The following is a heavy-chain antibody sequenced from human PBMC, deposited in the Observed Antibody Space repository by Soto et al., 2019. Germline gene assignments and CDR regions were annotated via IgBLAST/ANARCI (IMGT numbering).Heavy chain of an antibody. D-gene: IGHD3-3*01. Sequence: ASVKVSCKASGGTFSSYAISWVRQAPGQGLEWMGGIIPIFGTANYAQKFQGRVTITADKSTSTAYMELSSLRSEDTAVYYCARDRYDFWSGYTTDSWFDPWGQGTLVTVSS. CDR1: GGTFSSYA. J-gene: IGHJ5*02. CDR2: IIPIFGTA. CDR3: ARDRYDFWSGYTTDSWFDP. V-gene: IGHV1-69*06.